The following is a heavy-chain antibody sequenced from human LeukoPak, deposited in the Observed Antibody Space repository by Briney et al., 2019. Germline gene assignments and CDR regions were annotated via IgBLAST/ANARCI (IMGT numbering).Heavy chain of an antibody. V-gene: IGHV3-66*01. Sequence: GGSLRLSCAASGFTVSSNYMSWVRQAPGKGLEWVSVIYSGGSTYYADSVKGRFTISRDNSKNTLYLQMNSLRAEDTAVYYCARGATRYFDWLSDYYGMDVWGQGTTVTVS. J-gene: IGHJ6*02. CDR1: GFTVSSNY. CDR3: ARGATRYFDWLSDYYGMDV. CDR2: IYSGGST. D-gene: IGHD3-9*01.